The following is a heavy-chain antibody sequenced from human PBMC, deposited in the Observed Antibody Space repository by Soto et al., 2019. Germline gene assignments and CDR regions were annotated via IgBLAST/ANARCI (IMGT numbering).Heavy chain of an antibody. Sequence: PSETLSLTCIVSGGSISSHYWSWIRQPPGKGLEWIGFGSTKYNPSLKSRIRISVDTSKNQFSLNLTSATAADTAVYYCARVSTSASGSYYTLDYWGQGTLVTVSS. J-gene: IGHJ4*02. CDR2: GST. V-gene: IGHV4-59*11. CDR3: ARVSTSASGSYYTLDY. CDR1: GGSISSHY. D-gene: IGHD3-10*01.